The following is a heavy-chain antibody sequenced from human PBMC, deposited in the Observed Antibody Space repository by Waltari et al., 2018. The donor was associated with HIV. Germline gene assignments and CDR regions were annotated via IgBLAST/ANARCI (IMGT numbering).Heavy chain of an antibody. D-gene: IGHD3-16*02. CDR3: AGTYYDYVWGSYRPPPFDY. CDR2: IYTSGST. CDR1: GGSISSYY. V-gene: IGHV4-4*07. J-gene: IGHJ4*02. Sequence: TVSGGSISSYYWSWIRQPAGKGLEWIGRIYTSGSTNYNPSLKSRVTMSVDTSKNQFSLKLSSVTAADTAVYYCAGTYYDYVWGSYRPPPFDYWGQGTLVTVSS.